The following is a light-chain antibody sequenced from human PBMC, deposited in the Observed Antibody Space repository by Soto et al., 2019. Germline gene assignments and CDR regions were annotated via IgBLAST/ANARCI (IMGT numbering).Light chain of an antibody. V-gene: IGLV2-14*01. Sequence: QSALTQPISVSGSPGQSITISCTGTSSDVGGYNYVSWYQQHPGKAPKLMIYEVGNRPSGVSNRFSASKSGNTASLTISGLQAEDEADYYCSSYTGSNTVVFGGGTKLTVL. CDR1: SSDVGGYNY. CDR3: SSYTGSNTVV. J-gene: IGLJ2*01. CDR2: EVG.